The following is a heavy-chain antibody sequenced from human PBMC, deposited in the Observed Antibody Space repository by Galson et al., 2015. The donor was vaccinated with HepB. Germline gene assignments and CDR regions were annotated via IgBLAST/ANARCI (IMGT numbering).Heavy chain of an antibody. Sequence: SVKVSCKASGYTFTSYGISWVRQAPGQGLEWMGWISAYNGNTNYAQKLQGRVTMTTDTSTSTAYMELRSLRSDDTAVYYCARNALEITTGFFDFDYWGQGTLVTVSS. CDR2: ISAYNGNT. D-gene: IGHD3-22*01. J-gene: IGHJ4*02. CDR3: ARNALEITTGFFDFDY. V-gene: IGHV1-18*04. CDR1: GYTFTSYG.